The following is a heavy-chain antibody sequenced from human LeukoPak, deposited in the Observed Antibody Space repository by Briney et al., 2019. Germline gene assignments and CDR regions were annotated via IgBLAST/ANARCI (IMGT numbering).Heavy chain of an antibody. CDR3: ARGDGYYFGF. CDR1: GFTFRHYY. Sequence: GGSLRLSCAASGFTFRHYYMNWVRVAPGKGLAWVANIREDGSDDTYEASVKGRFTISRDNARNSLFLQMNSLRAEDTAVYYCARGDGYYFGFWGQGTPVTVSS. J-gene: IGHJ4*02. V-gene: IGHV3-7*03. CDR2: IREDGSDD.